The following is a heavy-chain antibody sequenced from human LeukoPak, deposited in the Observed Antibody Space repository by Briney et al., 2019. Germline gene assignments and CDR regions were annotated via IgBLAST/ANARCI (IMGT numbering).Heavy chain of an antibody. J-gene: IGHJ5*02. V-gene: IGHV1-58*02. Sequence: GASVKVSCKASGFTFTSSAMQWVRQARGRRLEWIGWIVVGSGNTNYAQKFQERVTITRDMSTSTAYMELSSLRSEDTAVYYCAADLAGDILTGYYFNWFDPWGQGTLVTVSS. D-gene: IGHD3-9*01. CDR1: GFTFTSSA. CDR3: AADLAGDILTGYYFNWFDP. CDR2: IVVGSGNT.